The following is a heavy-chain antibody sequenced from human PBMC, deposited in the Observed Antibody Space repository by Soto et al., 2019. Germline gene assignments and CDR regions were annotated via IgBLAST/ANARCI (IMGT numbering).Heavy chain of an antibody. V-gene: IGHV4-59*01. Sequence: SQTLSLTCTVSGGSISSYYWSWIRQPPGKGLEWIGYIYYSGSTNYNPSLKSRVTISVDTSKNQFSLKLSSVTAADTAVYYGARTSGSSGWFDPWGQGTLVTVSS. J-gene: IGHJ5*02. CDR1: GGSISSYY. D-gene: IGHD1-26*01. CDR3: ARTSGSSGWFDP. CDR2: IYYSGST.